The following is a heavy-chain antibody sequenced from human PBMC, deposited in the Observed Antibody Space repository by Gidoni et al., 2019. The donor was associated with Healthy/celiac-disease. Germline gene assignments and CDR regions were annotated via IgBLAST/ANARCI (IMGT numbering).Heavy chain of an antibody. CDR3: ARAGYCSGGSCYSLDY. V-gene: IGHV3-13*04. CDR1: GFTFSSYD. D-gene: IGHD2-15*01. Sequence: EVQLVESGGGLVQPGGSLRLSCAAPGFTFSSYDMHWVRQATGKGLEWVSAIGTAGDTYYPGSVKGRFTISRENAKNSLYLQMNSLRAGDTAVYYCARAGYCSGGSCYSLDYWGQGTLVTVSS. CDR2: IGTAGDT. J-gene: IGHJ4*02.